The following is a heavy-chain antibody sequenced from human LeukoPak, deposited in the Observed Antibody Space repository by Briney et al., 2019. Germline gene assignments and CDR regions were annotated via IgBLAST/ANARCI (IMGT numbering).Heavy chain of an antibody. CDR2: IGTSAGRT. V-gene: IGHV3-23*01. J-gene: IGHJ4*02. CDR1: GFTFSSYA. Sequence: GGSLRLSCAASGFTFSSYAMTWVRQAPGKGLEWVSTIGTSAGRTYYAGSVKGRFTISRDNSKNTLYLQMNSLTAEDTAVYYCAKDPNPEYCSSTSCYSFWGQGTLVTVSS. D-gene: IGHD2-2*01. CDR3: AKDPNPEYCSSTSCYSF.